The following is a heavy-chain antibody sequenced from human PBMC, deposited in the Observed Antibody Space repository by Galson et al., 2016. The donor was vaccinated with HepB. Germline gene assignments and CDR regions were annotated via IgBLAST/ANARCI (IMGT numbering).Heavy chain of an antibody. V-gene: IGHV3-15*01. CDR1: GFTFNNAW. CDR3: STTGYAGSRWWYHGMDV. J-gene: IGHJ6*02. Sequence: SLRLSCAASGFTFNNAWLSWVRQAPGKGLERLGLIKDGGETTDYAAPVKGRFTISRDDSINTVFLQMNSLKTEDTAIYYCSTTGYAGSRWWYHGMDVWGQGTTVTVAS. D-gene: IGHD2-15*01. CDR2: IKDGGETT.